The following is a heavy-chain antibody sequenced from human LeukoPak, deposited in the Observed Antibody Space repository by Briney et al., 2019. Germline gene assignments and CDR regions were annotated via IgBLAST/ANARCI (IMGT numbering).Heavy chain of an antibody. CDR3: ARDPGAAAVGHY. CDR1: GGSISSGSYY. J-gene: IGHJ4*02. V-gene: IGHV4-39*07. D-gene: IGHD6-13*01. CDR2: IYHSGST. Sequence: SETLSLTCTVSGGSISSGSYYWSWIRQPPGKGLEWIGSIYHSGSTYYNPSLKSRVTISVDTSKNQFSLKMSSVTAADTAVYYCARDPGAAAVGHYWGQGTLVTVSS.